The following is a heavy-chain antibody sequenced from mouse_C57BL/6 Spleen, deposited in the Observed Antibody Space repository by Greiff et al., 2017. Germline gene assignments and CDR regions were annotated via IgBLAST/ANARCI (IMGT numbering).Heavy chain of an antibody. Sequence: EVKLQESGGGLVKPGGSLKLSCAASGFTFSSYTMSWVRQTPERRLEWVATISGGGGITDYPDSVKGRFTITRDNAKNTLYLQMSSLRSEDSALYYCARDDWEMIFAYWSQGTLVTVSA. V-gene: IGHV5-9*01. CDR3: ARDDWEMIFAY. CDR2: ISGGGGIT. CDR1: GFTFSSYT. J-gene: IGHJ3*01. D-gene: IGHD4-1*01.